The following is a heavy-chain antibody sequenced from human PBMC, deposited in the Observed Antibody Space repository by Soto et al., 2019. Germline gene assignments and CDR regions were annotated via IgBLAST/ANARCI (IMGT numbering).Heavy chain of an antibody. D-gene: IGHD3-22*01. V-gene: IGHV3-43*02. J-gene: IGHJ1*01. Sequence: GGSLRLSCAASGFTFDDYAMHWVRQAPGKGLEWVSLISVYGGSTYYADSVKGRFTSSRDNSKNSLYLQMNSLRTEDTALYYGAKVGKYYYDSSGYYFEHWGQGTLVTVSS. CDR2: ISVYGGST. CDR3: AKVGKYYYDSSGYYFEH. CDR1: GFTFDDYA.